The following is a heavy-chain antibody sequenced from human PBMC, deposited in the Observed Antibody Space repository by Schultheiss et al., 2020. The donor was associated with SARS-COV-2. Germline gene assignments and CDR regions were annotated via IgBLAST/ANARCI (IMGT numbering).Heavy chain of an antibody. CDR2: IKQDGSVE. Sequence: GGSLRLSCAASGFNLRNYWMDWVRQAPGKGLQWVANIKQDGSVEHYVDSVRGRFIISRDNAKNSLDLQMNSLRAEDTAVYYCARGLGTTTSHFDYWGQGTLVTVSS. J-gene: IGHJ4*02. D-gene: IGHD2/OR15-2a*01. CDR3: ARGLGTTTSHFDY. CDR1: GFNLRNYW. V-gene: IGHV3-7*01.